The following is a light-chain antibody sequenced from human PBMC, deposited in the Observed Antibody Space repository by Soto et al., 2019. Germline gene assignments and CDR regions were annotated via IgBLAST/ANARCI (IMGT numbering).Light chain of an antibody. CDR2: AAS. Sequence: DIQMTQSPSSLSASVGDRVTITCRASQGISNYLAWYQQQPGKVPKLLIYAASTLQPGVPSRFSGSGSGTEFTLTISSLQPEDVATYYCQKYNGAPLFTFGPGTKVDIK. CDR1: QGISNY. V-gene: IGKV1-27*01. J-gene: IGKJ3*01. CDR3: QKYNGAPLFT.